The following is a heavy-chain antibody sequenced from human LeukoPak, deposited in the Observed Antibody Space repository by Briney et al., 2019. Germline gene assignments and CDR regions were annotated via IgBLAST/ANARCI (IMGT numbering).Heavy chain of an antibody. Sequence: GGSLTLSCAASGCISSDSDRHWVRQAPGKGLEWVGHIRRRNSNYATAYAASVKGRFTISRDDSKNKAYLQMNSLTAEDTAVYYCSSPAQVFDFWSGYYSIWGPGILVTVSS. CDR3: SSPAQVFDFWSGYYSI. D-gene: IGHD3-3*01. CDR1: GCISSDSD. J-gene: IGHJ4*02. CDR2: IRRRNSNYAT. V-gene: IGHV3-73*01.